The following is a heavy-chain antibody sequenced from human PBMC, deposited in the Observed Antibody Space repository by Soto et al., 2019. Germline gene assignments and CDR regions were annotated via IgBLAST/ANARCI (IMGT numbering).Heavy chain of an antibody. CDR1: GFTFSSYG. CDR3: ARAKYSSNWPSDYYYGLDV. Sequence: GGSLRLSCAASGFTFSSYGMHWVRQAPGKGLEWVAVISYDGSNKYYADSVKGRFTISRDNSKKTLNLQMNSLRAEDTAVYYCARAKYSSNWPSDYYYGLDVWGQGTTVTV. V-gene: IGHV3-30*03. CDR2: ISYDGSNK. D-gene: IGHD6-13*01. J-gene: IGHJ6*02.